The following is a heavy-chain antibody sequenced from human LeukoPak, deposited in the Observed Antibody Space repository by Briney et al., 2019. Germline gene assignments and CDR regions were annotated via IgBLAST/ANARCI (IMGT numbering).Heavy chain of an antibody. CDR3: ARGLPGSSWHLGY. D-gene: IGHD6-13*01. V-gene: IGHV4-59*01. J-gene: IGHJ4*02. Sequence: SETLSLTCTVSGDSMTSYYWNWLRQSPGKGLEWFGYVYDNGNTAYNPSLRSRVTISLDTSRSQFSLSLASMTAADTAAYYCARGLPGSSWHLGYWGQGILVTVSS. CDR1: GDSMTSYY. CDR2: VYDNGNT.